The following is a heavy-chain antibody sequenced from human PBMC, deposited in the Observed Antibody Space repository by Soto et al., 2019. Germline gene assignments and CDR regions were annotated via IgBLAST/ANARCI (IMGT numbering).Heavy chain of an antibody. V-gene: IGHV1-18*01. CDR1: GYAFTTYG. CDR3: ARGRYGAY. Sequence: QVHLVQSGAEVKKPGASVKVSCKGSGYAFTTYGITWVRQAPGQGLEWMGWISAHNGNTNYAQKIQGRVTVTRDTSTSTAYMELRSLRSDDTAVYYCARGRYGAYWGQGALVTVSS. J-gene: IGHJ4*02. CDR2: ISAHNGNT. D-gene: IGHD3-10*01.